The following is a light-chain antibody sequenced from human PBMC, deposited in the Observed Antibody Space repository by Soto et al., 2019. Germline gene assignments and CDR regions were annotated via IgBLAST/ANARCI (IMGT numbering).Light chain of an antibody. V-gene: IGKV3-20*01. CDR2: ATS. Sequence: EIVLAKSPGTLSLSPGDRATLSCRATQSFNSRYLAWFLQRPGQAPRLLIYATSSRAADIPDRFSGSGSGTDFTLTINRLEPEDFAVYYCQQYGSAPWTFGQGTKVEIK. CDR1: QSFNSRY. CDR3: QQYGSAPWT. J-gene: IGKJ1*01.